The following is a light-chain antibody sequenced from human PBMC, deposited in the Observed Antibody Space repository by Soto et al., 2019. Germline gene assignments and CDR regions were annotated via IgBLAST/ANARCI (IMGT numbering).Light chain of an antibody. Sequence: ETVITESPGTLSVSPGERATLSCRASHGVSRNLAWYQQKPGQAPRLLVYGASTKATDMPGRFSGSGSGTDFTLTISRLEPEDSAVYYCQQYGSSPTWTFGQGTKVDIK. CDR1: HGVSRN. V-gene: IGKV3-20*01. J-gene: IGKJ1*01. CDR2: GAS. CDR3: QQYGSSPTWT.